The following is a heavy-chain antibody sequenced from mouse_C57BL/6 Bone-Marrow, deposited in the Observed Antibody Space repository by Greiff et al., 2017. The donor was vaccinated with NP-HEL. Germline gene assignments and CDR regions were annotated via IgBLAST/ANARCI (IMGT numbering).Heavy chain of an antibody. D-gene: IGHD2-2*01. CDR3: AKRGVTTSYYAMDY. Sequence: EVQRVESGGGLVKPGGSLKLSCAASGFTFSDYGMHWVRQAPEKGLEWVAYISSGSSTIYYADTVKGRFTISRDNAKNTLFLQMTSLRSEDTAMYYCAKRGVTTSYYAMDYWGQGTSVTVSS. J-gene: IGHJ4*01. V-gene: IGHV5-17*01. CDR1: GFTFSDYG. CDR2: ISSGSSTI.